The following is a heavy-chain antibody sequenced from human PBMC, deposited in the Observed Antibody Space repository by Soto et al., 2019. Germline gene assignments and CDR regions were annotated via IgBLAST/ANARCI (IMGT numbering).Heavy chain of an antibody. Sequence: GGSLRLSCAASGFTFSIYSMNWVRQAPGKGLEWVSYISSSSTTMYYADSVKGRFTISRDNAKNSLYLQMNSLRDEDTAVYYCARDLTVPFFESYGMDVWGQGTTVTVSS. CDR2: ISSSSTTM. V-gene: IGHV3-48*02. D-gene: IGHD3-3*02. J-gene: IGHJ6*02. CDR3: ARDLTVPFFESYGMDV. CDR1: GFTFSIYS.